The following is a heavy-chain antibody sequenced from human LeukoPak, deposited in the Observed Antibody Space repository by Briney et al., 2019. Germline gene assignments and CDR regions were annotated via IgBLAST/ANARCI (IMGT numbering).Heavy chain of an antibody. Sequence: GSSVKVSCKASGGTFSTYDINWVRQAPGQGLEWMGRIIPGLHITNYAQRFHGRVTISADKSTSTTYLELNNLGSEDTAVYFCSLSKRTSDGSAVDYWGPGTLAAVSS. CDR3: SLSKRTSDGSAVDY. CDR1: GGTFSTYD. CDR2: IIPGLHIT. J-gene: IGHJ4*02. D-gene: IGHD5-24*01. V-gene: IGHV1-69*04.